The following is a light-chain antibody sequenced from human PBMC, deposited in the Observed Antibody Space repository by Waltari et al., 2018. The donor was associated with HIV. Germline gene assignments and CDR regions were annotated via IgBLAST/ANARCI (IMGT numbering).Light chain of an antibody. CDR3: QQFYRTPYT. CDR2: WAS. V-gene: IGKV4-1*01. Sequence: DIVMTQSPESLAVSLGERDTINCKSSQTIFYKSNNKNYLAWYQQKPGQSPKLLISWASNREFGVPDRFSGSGSGTDFTLTISSLQAEDVAVYYCQQFYRTPYTFGQGTRLEFK. J-gene: IGKJ2*01. CDR1: QTIFYKSNNKNY.